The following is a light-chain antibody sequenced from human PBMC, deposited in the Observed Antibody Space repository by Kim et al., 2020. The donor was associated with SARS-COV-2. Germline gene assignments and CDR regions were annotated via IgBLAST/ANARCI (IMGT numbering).Light chain of an antibody. CDR1: SSDVSVYDY. CDR2: DVT. Sequence: QSALTQPASVSGSPGQSITISCTGTSSDVSVYDYVSWYQQHPGEVPQLVIYDVTKRPSGVSNRFSDSKSGNTASLTISGRQGEDDADYYCCSVIDTSTYVFGSGTKVTVL. CDR3: CSVIDTSTYV. V-gene: IGLV2-14*03. J-gene: IGLJ1*01.